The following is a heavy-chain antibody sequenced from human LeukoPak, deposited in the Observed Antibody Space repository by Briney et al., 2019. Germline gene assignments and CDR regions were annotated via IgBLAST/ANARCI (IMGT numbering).Heavy chain of an antibody. D-gene: IGHD2-2*01. CDR3: AGSKQGGYCSSTSCYASSNYYGMDV. CDR1: GGSFSGYY. V-gene: IGHV4-34*01. Sequence: KPSETLSLTCAVYGGSFSGYYWSWIRQPPGKGLEWIGEINHSGSTNYNPSLKSRVTISVDTSKNQFFLKLRSVTPAGTAVDYCAGSKQGGYCSSTSCYASSNYYGMDVWGQGTTVTVSS. J-gene: IGHJ6*02. CDR2: INHSGST.